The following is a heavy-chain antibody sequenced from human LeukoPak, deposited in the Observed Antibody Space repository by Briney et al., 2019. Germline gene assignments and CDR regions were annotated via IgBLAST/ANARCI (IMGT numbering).Heavy chain of an antibody. J-gene: IGHJ4*02. CDR2: ISSSGSTI. CDR3: ARGDDFWSGYHDHYFDY. CDR1: GFTFSSYE. V-gene: IGHV3-48*03. Sequence: GGSLGLSCAASGFTFSSYEMNWVRQAPGKGLEWVSYISSSGSTIYYADSVKGRFTISRDNAKNSLYLQMNSLRAEDTAVYYCARGDDFWSGYHDHYFDYWGQGTLVTVSS. D-gene: IGHD3-3*01.